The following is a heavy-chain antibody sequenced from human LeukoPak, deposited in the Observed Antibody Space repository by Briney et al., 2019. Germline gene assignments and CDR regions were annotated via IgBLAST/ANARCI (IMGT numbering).Heavy chain of an antibody. CDR3: AKDQEVAVAAKNFDY. J-gene: IGHJ4*02. D-gene: IGHD6-19*01. CDR2: ISGSGGST. CDR1: GFTFSSYA. Sequence: GGSLRLSCAASGFTFSSYAMSWVRQAPGKGLEWVSAISGSGGSTYYADSVKGRFTISRDNSKNTLYLQMNSLRAEDTDVYYCAKDQEVAVAAKNFDYWGQGTLVTVSS. V-gene: IGHV3-23*01.